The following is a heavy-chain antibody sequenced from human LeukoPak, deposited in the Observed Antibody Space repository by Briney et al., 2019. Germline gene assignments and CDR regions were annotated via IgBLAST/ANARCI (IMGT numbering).Heavy chain of an antibody. J-gene: IGHJ3*02. CDR3: AKDMVGATTSDAFDI. V-gene: IGHV3-23*01. D-gene: IGHD1-26*01. Sequence: GGSLRLSCAASGFTFSSYAMSWVRHAPRKGLEWVSAISGSGGNTYYADSVKGRFTISRDNSKNTLYLQMNSLRAEDTAVYYCAKDMVGATTSDAFDIWGQGTMVTVSS. CDR1: GFTFSSYA. CDR2: ISGSGGNT.